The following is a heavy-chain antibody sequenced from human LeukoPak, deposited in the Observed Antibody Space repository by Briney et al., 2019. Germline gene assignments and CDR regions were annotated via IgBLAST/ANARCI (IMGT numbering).Heavy chain of an antibody. CDR1: GFTFSSYG. D-gene: IGHD4-17*01. J-gene: IGHJ4*02. CDR2: IRYDGSNK. CDR3: ANEPHYGDYDMIY. Sequence: GGSLRLSCAASGFTFSSYGMHWVRQAPGQGLEWVAFIRYDGSNKYYADSVKGRFTISRDNSKNTLYLQMNSLRAEDTAVYYCANEPHYGDYDMIYWGQGTLVTVSS. V-gene: IGHV3-30*02.